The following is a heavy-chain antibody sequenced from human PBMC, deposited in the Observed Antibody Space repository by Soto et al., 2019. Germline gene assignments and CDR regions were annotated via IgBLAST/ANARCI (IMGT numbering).Heavy chain of an antibody. CDR2: VDPNGGGS. D-gene: IGHD4-17*01. CDR1: GYSFTDYK. Sequence: SLKVSCKTSGYSFTDYKLHWVRQAPGQGLEWMGWVDPNGGGSNSAQKFQGSVTMTWDTSITTAYLDLTRLTTNDPATYFCATLVEYGDFEGFDFWGQGTLVTVSS. CDR3: ATLVEYGDFEGFDF. V-gene: IGHV1-2*04. J-gene: IGHJ4*02.